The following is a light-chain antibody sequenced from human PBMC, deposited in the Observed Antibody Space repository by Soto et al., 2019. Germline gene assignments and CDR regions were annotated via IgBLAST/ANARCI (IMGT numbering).Light chain of an antibody. V-gene: IGKV3-11*01. J-gene: IGKJ4*01. CDR2: EAS. CDR3: QQRAYWPLT. CDR1: QIIYTS. Sequence: EIVLTQSPATLSLSPGERATLSCRASQIIYTSLAWYQHKPGQAPRLLIYEASISATGLPARFSGSGSGADFTLTISGLEPDDFAVYYCQQRAYWPLTFGGGTKVEIK.